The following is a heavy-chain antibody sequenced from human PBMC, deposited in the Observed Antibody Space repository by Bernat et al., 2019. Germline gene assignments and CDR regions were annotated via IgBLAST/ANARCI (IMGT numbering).Heavy chain of an antibody. V-gene: IGHV3-7*01. J-gene: IGHJ4*02. CDR1: GFTFSSYW. Sequence: EVQLVESGGCLVQPGGSLRLSCAASGFTFSSYWMSWVRQAPGKGLEWVANIKQDGSEKYYVDSVKARFTISRDNAKNSLYLQMNSLRAEDTAVYYCARVKSSNGWSPFDYWGQGTLVTVSS. D-gene: IGHD6-19*01. CDR2: IKQDGSEK. CDR3: ARVKSSNGWSPFDY.